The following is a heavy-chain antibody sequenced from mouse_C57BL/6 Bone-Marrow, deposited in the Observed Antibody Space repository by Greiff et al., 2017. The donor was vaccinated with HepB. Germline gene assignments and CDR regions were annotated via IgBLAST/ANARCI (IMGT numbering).Heavy chain of an antibody. CDR1: GYTFTSYW. CDR3: ARYYGSSRDWFAY. D-gene: IGHD1-1*01. J-gene: IGHJ3*01. Sequence: VQLQQPGAELVRPGSSVKLSCKASGYTFTSYWMDWVKQRPGQGLEWIGNIYPSDSETHYNQKFKDKATLTVDKSSSTAYMQLSSLTSEDSAVYYCARYYGSSRDWFAYWGQGTLVTVSA. V-gene: IGHV1-61*01. CDR2: IYPSDSET.